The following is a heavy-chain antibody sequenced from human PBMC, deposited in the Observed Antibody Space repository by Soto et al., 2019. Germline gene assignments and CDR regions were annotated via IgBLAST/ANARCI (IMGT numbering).Heavy chain of an antibody. Sequence: QVRLQESGPGLVKPSETLSLTCTVSGGSISSYYWSWIRQPPGKGLEWIGYMYNTGSTIYNPSLKSRVTISVATSTNQFSRKLNSVTAADTAVYYCARDLWGYCGADCYPLDVWGQGTTDTVSS. CDR2: MYNTGST. CDR1: GGSISSYY. V-gene: IGHV4-59*01. J-gene: IGHJ6*01. D-gene: IGHD2-21*02. CDR3: ARDLWGYCGADCYPLDV.